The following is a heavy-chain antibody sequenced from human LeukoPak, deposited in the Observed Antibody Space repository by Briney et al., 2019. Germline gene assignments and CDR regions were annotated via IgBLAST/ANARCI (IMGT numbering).Heavy chain of an antibody. CDR1: DGTFSGFY. J-gene: IGHJ4*02. CDR2: IDHSGAT. D-gene: IGHD1-26*01. V-gene: IGHV4-34*01. Sequence: PSETLSLTCAVYDGTFSGFYWTWIRQPPGKGLEWIGEIDHSGATNYNPSLKSRVTISVDTSKNQFSLKLRSVTAADTAVYYCARRPLVGGIDSWGQGTLVTVSS. CDR3: ARRPLVGGIDS.